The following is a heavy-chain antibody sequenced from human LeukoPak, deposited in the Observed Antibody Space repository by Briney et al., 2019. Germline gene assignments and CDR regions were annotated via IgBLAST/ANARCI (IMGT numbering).Heavy chain of an antibody. Sequence: ASVKVSCKVSGYTLSELSMHWVRQTPGKGLEWMGGFDPEDGETVYAQKFQGRVTMTEDTSTDTAYMELISLRSDDTGMYYCKTVVIGEVPKMIWGQGTLVTVSS. J-gene: IGHJ4*02. CDR2: FDPEDGET. CDR3: KTVVIGEVPKMI. V-gene: IGHV1-24*01. CDR1: GYTLSELS. D-gene: IGHD7-27*01.